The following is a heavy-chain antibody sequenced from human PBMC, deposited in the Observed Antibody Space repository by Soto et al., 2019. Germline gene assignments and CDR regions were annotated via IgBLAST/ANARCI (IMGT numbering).Heavy chain of an antibody. CDR2: IYYSGST. J-gene: IGHJ4*02. CDR3: ASFYDSSGYYEG. D-gene: IGHD3-22*01. Sequence: PSETLSLTCTVSGGSINSGDYYWSWVRQPPGKGLEWIGYIYYSGSTYYNPSLKSRVTISVDTSKNQFSLKLSSVTAADTAVYYCASFYDSSGYYEGWGQGTLVTVSS. CDR1: GGSINSGDYY. V-gene: IGHV4-30-4*01.